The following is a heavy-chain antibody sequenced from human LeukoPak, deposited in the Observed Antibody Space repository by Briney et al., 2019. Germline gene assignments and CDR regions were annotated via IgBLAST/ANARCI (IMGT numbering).Heavy chain of an antibody. CDR3: ARESRALCGDYVDYYYYYMDV. D-gene: IGHD4-17*01. V-gene: IGHV1-18*01. J-gene: IGHJ6*03. Sequence: ASVKVSCKDSGYTFTSYGISWVRRAPGQGLEWMGWISAYNGNTNYAQKLQGRGTMTTDTSTSTAYMELRSLRSDDTAVYYCARESRALCGDYVDYYYYYMDVWGKGTTVTISS. CDR2: ISAYNGNT. CDR1: GYTFTSYG.